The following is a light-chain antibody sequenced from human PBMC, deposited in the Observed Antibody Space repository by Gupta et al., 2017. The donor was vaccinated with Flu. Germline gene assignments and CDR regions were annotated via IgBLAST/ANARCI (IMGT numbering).Light chain of an antibody. J-gene: IGLJ2*01. Sequence: MAISCTGTSSDVGGYDYVSWYQQHPDKAPKLMIFEVSNQPSGVSDRFSGSKSGNTASLTISGLQAEDEADYYCSSYTNTGTLVVFGGGTKLTVL. CDR1: SSDVGGYDY. CDR3: SSYTNTGTLVV. V-gene: IGLV2-14*03. CDR2: EVS.